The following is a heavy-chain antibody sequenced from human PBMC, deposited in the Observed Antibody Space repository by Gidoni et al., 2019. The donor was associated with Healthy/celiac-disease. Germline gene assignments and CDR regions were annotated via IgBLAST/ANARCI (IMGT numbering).Heavy chain of an antibody. J-gene: IGHJ5*02. CDR2: ISAYKGNT. V-gene: IGHV1-18*01. Sequence: QVQLVQSGAEVKKPGASVKGSCKASGYTFTSSGLSWVRQGPGQGLEWMGLISAYKGNTNYAQKLQGRVTMTTDTSTSTAYMELRNLRSDYTAVYYRARDPVPAAKGDWFDPWGQGTLVTVSS. CDR3: ARDPVPAAKGDWFDP. CDR1: GYTFTSSG. D-gene: IGHD2-2*01.